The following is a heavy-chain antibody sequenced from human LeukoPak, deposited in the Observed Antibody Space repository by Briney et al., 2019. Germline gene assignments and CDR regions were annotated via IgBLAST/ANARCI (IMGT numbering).Heavy chain of an antibody. J-gene: IGHJ2*01. CDR2: VYTGGSP. CDR1: GFTVSTNY. Sequence: GGSLRLSCAVSGFTVSTNYMTWVRQAPGKGLEWVSVVYTGGSPYYADSVKGRFTISSDNSKNTLYLQMNSLRADDTAVYYCVSYEQKLSDWYFDLWGRGTLVTVSS. CDR3: VSYEQKLSDWYFDL. V-gene: IGHV3-53*01. D-gene: IGHD3-16*01.